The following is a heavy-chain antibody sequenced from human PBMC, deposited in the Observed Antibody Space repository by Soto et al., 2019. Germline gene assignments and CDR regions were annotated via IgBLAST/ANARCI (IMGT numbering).Heavy chain of an antibody. Sequence: QVQLVQSGAEVKKPGSSVKVSCKASGGTFSSYAISWVRQAPGQGLEWMGGIIPIFGTANYAQKFQGRVTITADESTTTAYMELSSLRSDDTAVYYCVREREVEGYGYKCWFDPWGQGTLVTVSS. V-gene: IGHV1-69*12. CDR3: VREREVEGYGYKCWFDP. J-gene: IGHJ5*02. CDR2: IIPIFGTA. CDR1: GGTFSSYA. D-gene: IGHD5-18*01.